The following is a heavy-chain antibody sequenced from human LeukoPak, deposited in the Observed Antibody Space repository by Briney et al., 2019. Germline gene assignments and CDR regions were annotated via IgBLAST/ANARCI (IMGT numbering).Heavy chain of an antibody. V-gene: IGHV3-11*01. Sequence: GGSLRLSCAASGFTVSSNYMSWVRQAPGKGLEWVSYISSSGSTIYYADSVKGRFTISRDNAKNSLYLQMNSLRAEDTAVYYCARGGNYESSGYYRYWGQGTLVTVSS. J-gene: IGHJ4*02. CDR3: ARGGNYESSGYYRY. CDR2: ISSSGSTI. CDR1: GFTVSSNY. D-gene: IGHD3-22*01.